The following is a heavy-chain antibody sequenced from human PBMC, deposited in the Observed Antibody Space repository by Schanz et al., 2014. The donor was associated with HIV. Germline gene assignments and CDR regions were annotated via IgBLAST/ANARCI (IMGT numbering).Heavy chain of an antibody. CDR2: ISESGGRS. D-gene: IGHD3-22*01. J-gene: IGHJ4*02. Sequence: EVQLLDSGGGLVQPGGSLRLSCVASGFTFNNYAMTWVRQAPGKGLEWVSSISESGGRSYYADSVNGRFTISRDNSKNTLXLQXXXLRXXXTAVYYCAKPEYDSRGNSQSHFDSWGQGTLVTVSS. V-gene: IGHV3-23*01. CDR1: GFTFNNYA. CDR3: AKPEYDSRGNSQSHFDS.